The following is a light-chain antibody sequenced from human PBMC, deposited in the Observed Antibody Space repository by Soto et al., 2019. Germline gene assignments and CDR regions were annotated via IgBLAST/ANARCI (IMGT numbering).Light chain of an antibody. Sequence: EIVMTQSPATLSVSPGERASLSCRASQSISTNLAWYQQKPGQAPRLLIYGESTRATGIPARLSGSGSGTEFTLTISSPQSEDFAVYYGQQYDKWPLTFGPWTKVDIE. CDR1: QSISTN. J-gene: IGKJ3*01. CDR3: QQYDKWPLT. CDR2: GES. V-gene: IGKV3-15*01.